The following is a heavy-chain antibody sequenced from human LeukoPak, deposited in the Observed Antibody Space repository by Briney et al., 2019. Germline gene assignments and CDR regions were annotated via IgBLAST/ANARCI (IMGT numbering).Heavy chain of an antibody. CDR3: ARVDTTMVIKTDY. V-gene: IGHV1-2*02. J-gene: IGHJ4*02. CDR1: GYTFAGYY. Sequence: ASVKVSCKASGYTFAGYYMHWGRQAPGQGLEWMGWINPDSGATNYAQNFQGRVTMTRDTSISTAYMELSSLRSDDTAVYYCARVDTTMVIKTDYWGQGTLVSVSS. CDR2: INPDSGAT. D-gene: IGHD5-18*01.